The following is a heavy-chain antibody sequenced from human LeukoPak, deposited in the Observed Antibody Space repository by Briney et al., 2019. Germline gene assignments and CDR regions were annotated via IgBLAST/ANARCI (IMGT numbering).Heavy chain of an antibody. CDR2: INTNTGNP. CDR1: GYTFTSYA. Sequence: ASVKVSCKASGYTFTSYAMNWVRQAPGQGLEWMGWINTNTGNPTFAQGLTGRFVFSLDTSVGTAYLQISSLKAEDTAVYYCARDYDSSGYYYGYWGQGTLVTVSS. J-gene: IGHJ4*02. CDR3: ARDYDSSGYYYGY. D-gene: IGHD3-22*01. V-gene: IGHV7-4-1*02.